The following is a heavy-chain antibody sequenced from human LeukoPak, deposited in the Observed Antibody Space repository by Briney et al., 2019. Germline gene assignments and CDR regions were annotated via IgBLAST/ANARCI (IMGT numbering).Heavy chain of an antibody. V-gene: IGHV1-18*01. J-gene: IGHJ6*02. Sequence: ASVKVSCKASGYTFTSYGISWVRLAPGQGLEWMGWISAYNGKTNYAHKLQGRVTMTTDTSTSTAYMELRSLRSDDTAVYYCARGRGDYEYYFYGMDVWGQGTTVTVSS. CDR2: ISAYNGKT. D-gene: IGHD4-17*01. CDR1: GYTFTSYG. CDR3: ARGRGDYEYYFYGMDV.